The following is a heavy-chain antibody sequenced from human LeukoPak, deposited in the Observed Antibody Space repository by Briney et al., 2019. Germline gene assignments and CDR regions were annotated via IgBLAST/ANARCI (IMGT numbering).Heavy chain of an antibody. CDR3: ARGLVRTSSGWYFDY. J-gene: IGHJ4*02. CDR2: ISSSSYTI. D-gene: IGHD6-19*01. Sequence: GGSLRLSCAASGFTFSSYAMSWVRQAPGKGLEWVSYISSSSYTIYYADSVKGRFTISRDNAKNSLYLQMNSLRAEDTAVYYCARGLVRTSSGWYFDYWGQGTLVTVSS. V-gene: IGHV3-48*01. CDR1: GFTFSSYA.